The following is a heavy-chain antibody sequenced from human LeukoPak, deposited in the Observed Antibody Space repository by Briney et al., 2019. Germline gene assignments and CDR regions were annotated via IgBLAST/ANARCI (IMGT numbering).Heavy chain of an antibody. V-gene: IGHV4-34*01. Sequence: SETLSLTCGVSGGSFNDYSWTWIRQSPGKGLEWIGEINNSGSTTYNPSLKSRFTMSIEASKTQFSLSLISVTAAATAVYYCARLGLYTSSWYRFYYFDYWGQGTLVTVSS. J-gene: IGHJ4*02. CDR2: INNSGST. D-gene: IGHD6-13*01. CDR3: ARLGLYTSSWYRFYYFDY. CDR1: GGSFNDYS.